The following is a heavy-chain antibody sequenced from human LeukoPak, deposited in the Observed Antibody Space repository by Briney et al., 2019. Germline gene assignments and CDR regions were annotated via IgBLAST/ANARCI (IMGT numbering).Heavy chain of an antibody. CDR1: GFTFSSYS. D-gene: IGHD5-18*01. J-gene: IGHJ3*02. CDR2: ISSSSSYI. V-gene: IGHV3-21*01. CDR3: ARENSYGFRPDAFDI. Sequence: GGSLRLSCAASGFTFSSYSMNWVRQAPWKGLEWVSSISSSSSYIYYADSVKGRFTISRDNAKNSLYLQMNSLRAEDTAVYYCARENSYGFRPDAFDIWGQGTMVTVSS.